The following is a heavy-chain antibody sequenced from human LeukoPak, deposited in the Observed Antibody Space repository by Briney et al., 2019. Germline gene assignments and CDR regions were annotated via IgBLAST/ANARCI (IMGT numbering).Heavy chain of an antibody. Sequence: SETLSLTCTVSGGSISSGTYYWAWIRQSPGKGLEWIGSIYNTASTYYNPSFKSRLTLSVDTSKNQFSLKLRSVTAADTAMYYCATNMTMVTTAGWFDPWGQGTLVIVSS. J-gene: IGHJ5*02. V-gene: IGHV4-39*01. CDR1: GGSISSGTYY. D-gene: IGHD4/OR15-4a*01. CDR2: IYNTAST. CDR3: ATNMTMVTTAGWFDP.